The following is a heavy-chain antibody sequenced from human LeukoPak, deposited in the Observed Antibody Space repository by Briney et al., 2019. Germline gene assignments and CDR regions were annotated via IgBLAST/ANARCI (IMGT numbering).Heavy chain of an antibody. CDR3: ARAARSSVVVPAAILDY. CDR2: INTDGSST. J-gene: IGHJ4*02. CDR1: GFTFSSYW. D-gene: IGHD2-2*01. V-gene: IGHV3-74*01. Sequence: GGSLRLSCAASGFTFSSYWMHWVRQAPGKGLVWVSRINTDGSSTSYADSVKGRFTISRDNAKNTLYLQMNSLRAEDTAVYYCARAARSSVVVPAAILDYWGQGTLVTVSS.